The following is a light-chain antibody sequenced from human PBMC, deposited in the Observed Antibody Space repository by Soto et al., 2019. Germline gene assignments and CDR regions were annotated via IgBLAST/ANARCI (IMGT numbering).Light chain of an antibody. Sequence: PGERATLSCRASPSVTNYLAWYQQKPGQAPRLLIYDASNRATGIPARFSGSGSGTDFTLTISSLEPEDFAVYYCQQRSNWISFGQGTRLEIK. V-gene: IGKV3-11*01. CDR2: DAS. CDR3: QQRSNWIS. J-gene: IGKJ5*01. CDR1: PSVTNY.